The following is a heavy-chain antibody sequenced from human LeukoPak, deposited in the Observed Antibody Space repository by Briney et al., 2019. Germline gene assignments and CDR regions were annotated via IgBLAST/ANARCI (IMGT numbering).Heavy chain of an antibody. CDR1: GGSFSGYY. CDR3: ARRNDYGDYGDYFDY. D-gene: IGHD4-17*01. V-gene: IGHV4-34*01. J-gene: IGHJ4*02. Sequence: SETLSLTCAVYGGSFSGYYWSWIRQPPGKGLEWIGEINHSGTTNYNPSLKRRVTVSADTSKNQFSLKLNSVNAADTAIYYCARRNDYGDYGDYFDYWGQGTLVTVSS. CDR2: INHSGTT.